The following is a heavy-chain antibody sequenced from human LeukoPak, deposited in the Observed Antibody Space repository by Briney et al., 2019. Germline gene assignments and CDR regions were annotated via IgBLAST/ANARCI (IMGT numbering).Heavy chain of an antibody. CDR2: IIPIFGTA. CDR3: AREFSAEDSSGYYYASFDY. J-gene: IGHJ4*02. CDR1: GYTFTSYG. Sequence: ASVKVSCKASGYTFTSYGISWVRQAPGQGLEWMGGIIPIFGTANYAQKFQGRVTITADESTSTAYMELSSLRSEDTAVYYCAREFSAEDSSGYYYASFDYWGQGTLVTVSS. D-gene: IGHD3-22*01. V-gene: IGHV1-69*13.